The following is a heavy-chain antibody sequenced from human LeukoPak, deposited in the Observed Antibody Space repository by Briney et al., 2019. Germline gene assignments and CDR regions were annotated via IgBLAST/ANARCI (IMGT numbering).Heavy chain of an antibody. Sequence: SVKVSCKASGGTFSSYAISWVRQAPGQGFEWMGRIIPILGIANYAQKFQGRVTITADKSTSTAYMELSSLRSEDTAVYYCARDWSIAAAGTGDWFDPWGQGTLVTVSS. D-gene: IGHD6-13*01. CDR1: GGTFSSYA. J-gene: IGHJ5*02. CDR2: IIPILGIA. V-gene: IGHV1-69*04. CDR3: ARDWSIAAAGTGDWFDP.